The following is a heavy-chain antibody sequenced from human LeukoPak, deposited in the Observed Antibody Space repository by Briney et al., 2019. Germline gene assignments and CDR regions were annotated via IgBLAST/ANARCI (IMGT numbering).Heavy chain of an antibody. CDR1: GYTFTSYY. CDR3: ARGSGMVRGGSRPYGVDV. J-gene: IGHJ6*02. Sequence: ASVKVSCKASGYTFTSYYMHWVRQAPGQGLEWMGIINPSGGSTSYAQKFQGRVTMTRDTSTSTVYMELSSLRSEDTAVYYCARGSGMVRGGSRPYGVDVWGQGTTVTVSS. CDR2: INPSGGST. V-gene: IGHV1-46*01. D-gene: IGHD3-10*01.